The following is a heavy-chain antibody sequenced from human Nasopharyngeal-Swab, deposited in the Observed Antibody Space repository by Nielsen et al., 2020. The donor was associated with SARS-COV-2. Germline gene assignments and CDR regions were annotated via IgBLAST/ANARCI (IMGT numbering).Heavy chain of an antibody. J-gene: IGHJ6*02. CDR3: AIETRYCSGGSCSTGGMDV. CDR1: GFTFSSYA. V-gene: IGHV3-30*04. Sequence: ISCAASGFTFSSYAMHWVRQAPGKGLEWVAVISYDGSNKYYADSVKGRFTISRDNSKNTLYLQMNSLRAEDTAVYYCAIETRYCSGGSCSTGGMDVWGQGTTVTVSS. D-gene: IGHD2-15*01. CDR2: ISYDGSNK.